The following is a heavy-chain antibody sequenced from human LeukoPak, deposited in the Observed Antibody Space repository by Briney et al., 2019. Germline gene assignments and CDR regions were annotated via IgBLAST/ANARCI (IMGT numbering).Heavy chain of an antibody. J-gene: IGHJ6*03. CDR3: TYTGTYPDFWSGYYSYYYYMDV. Sequence: GGSLRLSCAASGFTFSSYAMHWVRQAPGKGLEWVGHIKSKTDGGTTDYAAPVKGRFTISRDDSKNTLYLQMNSLKTEDTAVYYCTYTGTYPDFWSGYYSYYYYMDVWGKGTTVTVSS. D-gene: IGHD3-3*01. CDR2: IKSKTDGGTT. CDR1: GFTFSSYA. V-gene: IGHV3-15*01.